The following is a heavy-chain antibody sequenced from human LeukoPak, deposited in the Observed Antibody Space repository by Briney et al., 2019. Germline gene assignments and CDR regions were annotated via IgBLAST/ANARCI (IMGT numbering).Heavy chain of an antibody. CDR2: IIPIFGTA. J-gene: IGHJ6*02. V-gene: IGHV1-69*13. CDR3: AREADIVVVPAATTAHYYYGMDV. D-gene: IGHD2-2*01. Sequence: SVKVSCKASGGTFISYAISWVRQAPGQGLEWMGGIIPIFGTANYAQKFQGRVTITADESTSTAYMELSSLRSEDTAVYYCAREADIVVVPAATTAHYYYGMDVWGQGTTVTVSS. CDR1: GGTFISYA.